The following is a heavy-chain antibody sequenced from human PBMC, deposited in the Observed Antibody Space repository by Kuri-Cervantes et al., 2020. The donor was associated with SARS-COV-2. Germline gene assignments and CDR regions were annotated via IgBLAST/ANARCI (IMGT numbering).Heavy chain of an antibody. CDR3: ARVKTRAFDV. Sequence: SQTLSLTCAVYGGSFSGYYWSWIRQPPGKGLEWIGEINHSGSTYYNPSLKSRVTISVDTSKNQFSLKLSSVTAADTAVYYCARVKTRAFDVWGKGTMVTVSS. CDR1: GGSFSGYY. J-gene: IGHJ3*01. CDR2: INHSGST. V-gene: IGHV4-34*01.